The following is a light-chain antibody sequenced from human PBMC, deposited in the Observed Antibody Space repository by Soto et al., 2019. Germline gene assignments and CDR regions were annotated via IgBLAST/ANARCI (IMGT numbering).Light chain of an antibody. V-gene: IGKV3-20*01. CDR3: QLYGSSLT. CDR1: QSVTSS. CDR2: GAS. Sequence: EIVLTQSPGTLSLSPGERATLSCGASQSVTSSLAWYQQKPGQAPRLLIYGASSRATGIPDRFSGSGSGTDFTLTISRLEPEDFAVYYCQLYGSSLTFGGGIKVEIK. J-gene: IGKJ4*01.